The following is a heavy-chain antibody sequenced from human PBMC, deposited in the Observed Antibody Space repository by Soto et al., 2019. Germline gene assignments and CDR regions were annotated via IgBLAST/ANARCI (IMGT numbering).Heavy chain of an antibody. D-gene: IGHD5-18*01. CDR2: ISSSSTI. CDR1: GFTFSSYS. V-gene: IGHV3-48*02. CDR3: ARDKVDTAMVWNAFDI. Sequence: GGSLRLSCAASGFTFSSYSMNWVRQAPGKGLEWVSYISSSSTIYYADSVKGRFTISRDNAKNSLYLQMNSLRDEDTAVYYCARDKVDTAMVWNAFDIWGQGTMVTVSS. J-gene: IGHJ3*02.